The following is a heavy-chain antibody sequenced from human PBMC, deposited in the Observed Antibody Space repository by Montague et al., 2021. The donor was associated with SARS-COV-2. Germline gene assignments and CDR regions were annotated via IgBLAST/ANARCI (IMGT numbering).Heavy chain of an antibody. CDR3: ARSYYYDSSGYYPDAFDI. Sequence: SLRLSCAASGFTFSSSEMSRVRQAPGKGLEWVSYISSSGRTIYYADSVKGRFTISRDNAKNSLYLQMNSLRAEDTAVYYCARSYYYDSSGYYPDAFDIWGQGTMVTVSS. CDR2: ISSSGRTI. J-gene: IGHJ3*02. V-gene: IGHV3-48*03. D-gene: IGHD3-22*01. CDR1: GFTFSSSE.